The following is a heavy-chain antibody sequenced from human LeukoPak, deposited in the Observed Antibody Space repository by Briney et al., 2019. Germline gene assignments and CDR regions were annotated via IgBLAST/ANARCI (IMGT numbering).Heavy chain of an antibody. Sequence: ASVKVSCKASGYTFTGYYMHWVRQAPGQGLEWMGWINPNSGGTNYAQKFQGRVTMTRDTSISTAYMELSRLRSDDTAVYYCARGGVLTGTSRNWLDPWGQGTLVTVSS. D-gene: IGHD1-7*01. V-gene: IGHV1-2*02. CDR2: INPNSGGT. J-gene: IGHJ5*02. CDR3: ARGGVLTGTSRNWLDP. CDR1: GYTFTGYY.